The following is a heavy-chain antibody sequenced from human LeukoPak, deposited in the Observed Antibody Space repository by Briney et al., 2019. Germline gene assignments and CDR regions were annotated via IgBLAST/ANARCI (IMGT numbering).Heavy chain of an antibody. V-gene: IGHV4-4*07. Sequence: SETLSLTCTVSGGSISGYYWSWIRQPAGKGLEWIGRIYTSGSTNYNPSLKSRVTMSVDTSKNQFSLKLSSVTAADTAVYYCARTRADYYYYYMDVWGKGTTVTVSS. CDR1: GGSISGYY. CDR2: IYTSGST. CDR3: ARTRADYYYYYMDV. J-gene: IGHJ6*03.